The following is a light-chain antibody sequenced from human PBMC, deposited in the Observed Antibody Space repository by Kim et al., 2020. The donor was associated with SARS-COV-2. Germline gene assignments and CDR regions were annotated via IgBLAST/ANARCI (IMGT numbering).Light chain of an antibody. CDR3: QQANCFPLT. J-gene: IGKJ4*01. Sequence: DIQMTQSPSSVSASVGDRVIITCRASQGISSWLAWYQQRPGKAPNLVIYAATGLQSGVPSRFSGSGSGTNFTLTINSLQPEDSATYFCQQANCFPLTFGGGTKVDIK. V-gene: IGKV1-12*01. CDR2: AAT. CDR1: QGISSW.